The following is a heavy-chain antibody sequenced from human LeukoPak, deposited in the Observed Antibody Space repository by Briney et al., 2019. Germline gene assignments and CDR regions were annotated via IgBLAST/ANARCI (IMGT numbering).Heavy chain of an antibody. Sequence: GASVKVSCKAFGYTFTSNYMHWVRQAPGQGPEWMGVISPSGGSTTYAQKFQGRVTLTRDMSKSKDYLELSSLRSEDTGLYYCARDNSVRDEAWWFNPWGQGTLVTVSS. V-gene: IGHV1-46*01. CDR1: GYTFTSNY. CDR2: ISPSGGST. D-gene: IGHD3-10*01. J-gene: IGHJ5*02. CDR3: ARDNSVRDEAWWFNP.